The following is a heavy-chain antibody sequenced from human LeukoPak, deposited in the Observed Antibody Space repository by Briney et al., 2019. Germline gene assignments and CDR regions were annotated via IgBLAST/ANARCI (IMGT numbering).Heavy chain of an antibody. J-gene: IGHJ5*02. Sequence: ASVKVSCKASGGTFTSYTLSWVRQAPGQGLEWMGWISAYNGNTNYAQKLQGRVTMTTDTSTSTAYMELRSLRSDDTAVYYCARSAVVIAHNADWFDPWGQGTLVTVSS. CDR2: ISAYNGNT. D-gene: IGHD2-21*01. V-gene: IGHV1-18*01. CDR3: ARSAVVIAHNADWFDP. CDR1: GGTFTSYT.